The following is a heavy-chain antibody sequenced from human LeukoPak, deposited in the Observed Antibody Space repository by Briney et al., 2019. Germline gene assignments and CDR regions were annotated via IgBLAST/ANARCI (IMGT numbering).Heavy chain of an antibody. CDR2: IWYDESSK. J-gene: IGHJ4*02. CDR1: GFTFSSYG. D-gene: IGHD3-16*02. CDR3: AREYSDYVWGSYRLLGY. V-gene: IGHV3-33*01. Sequence: GGSLRLSCAASGFTFSSYGMHWVRKAPGKGLEWVAVIWYDESSKYYADSVKGRFTISRDNSKNTLYLQMNSLRAEDTAVYYCAREYSDYVWGSYRLLGYWGQGTLVTVSS.